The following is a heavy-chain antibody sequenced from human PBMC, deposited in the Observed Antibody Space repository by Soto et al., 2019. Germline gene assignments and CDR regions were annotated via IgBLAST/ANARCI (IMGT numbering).Heavy chain of an antibody. CDR2: ISYDGSNK. D-gene: IGHD3-3*01. CDR3: ARRRSGLDY. V-gene: IGHV3-30-3*01. Sequence: QVQLVESGGGVVQPGRSLRLSCAASGFTFSSYAMHWVRQAPGKGLEWVAVISYDGSNKYYADSVKGRFTISRDNSKNPRYLQMNSLRAEDTAVYYCARRRSGLDYWGQGTLVTVSS. J-gene: IGHJ4*02. CDR1: GFTFSSYA.